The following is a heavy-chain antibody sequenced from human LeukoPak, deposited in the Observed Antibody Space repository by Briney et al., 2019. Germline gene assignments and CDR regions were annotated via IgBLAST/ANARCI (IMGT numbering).Heavy chain of an antibody. V-gene: IGHV4-38-2*02. CDR2: IYHSGST. CDR3: ARVLVAASARPPYYYYGMDV. CDR1: GYSISSGYY. D-gene: IGHD2-15*01. J-gene: IGHJ6*02. Sequence: KPSETLSLTCTVSGYSISSGYYWGWIRQPPGKGLEWIGSIYHSGSTYYNPSLKSRVTISVDTSKNQFSLRLSSVTAADTAVYYCARVLVAASARPPYYYYGMDVWGQGTTVTVSS.